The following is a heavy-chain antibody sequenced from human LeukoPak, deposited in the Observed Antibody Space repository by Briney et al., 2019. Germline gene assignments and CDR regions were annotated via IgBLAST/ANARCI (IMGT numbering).Heavy chain of an antibody. Sequence: PSETLSLTCTVSGYSISSNYYWGWIRQPPGKGLEWIGSFYHSGSTYYNPSLQNRVTISVDTSKNQFSLKLSSVTAADTAVYYCARGILRGYYDSSGFYHRGGVGYWGQGTLVTVSS. J-gene: IGHJ4*02. CDR2: FYHSGST. CDR1: GYSISSNYY. CDR3: ARGILRGYYDSSGFYHRGGVGY. V-gene: IGHV4-38-2*02. D-gene: IGHD3-22*01.